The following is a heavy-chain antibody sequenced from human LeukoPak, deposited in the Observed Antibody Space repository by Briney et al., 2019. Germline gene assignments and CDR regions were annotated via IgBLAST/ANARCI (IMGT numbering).Heavy chain of an antibody. CDR1: GYTFTSYG. D-gene: IGHD1-1*01. V-gene: IGHV1-46*01. CDR3: ARDTQEREMYYFDY. Sequence: ASVKVSCKASGYTFTSYGISWVRQAPGQGLEWMGIINPSGGSTSYAQKFQGRVTMTRDMSTSTVYMELSSLRSEDTAVYYCARDTQEREMYYFDYWGQGTLVTVSS. J-gene: IGHJ4*02. CDR2: INPSGGST.